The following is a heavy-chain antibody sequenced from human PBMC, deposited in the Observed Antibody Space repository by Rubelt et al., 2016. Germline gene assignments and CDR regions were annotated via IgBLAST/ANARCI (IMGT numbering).Heavy chain of an antibody. CDR3: ARGSLDCTDGVCYNHVDY. D-gene: IGHD2-8*01. CDR1: GGSFNDYY. V-gene: IGHV4-34*02. CDR2: IDHSGST. J-gene: IGHJ4*02. Sequence: QVQLKQWGAGLLKPSETLSLTCAVYGGSFNDYYWSWIRQPPGKGLEWIGEIDHSGSTNYNPSLKSRVTISVDPAKNQFSLKLSSLTAADTAGFYGARGSLDCTDGVCYNHVDYWGQGTLVTVSS.